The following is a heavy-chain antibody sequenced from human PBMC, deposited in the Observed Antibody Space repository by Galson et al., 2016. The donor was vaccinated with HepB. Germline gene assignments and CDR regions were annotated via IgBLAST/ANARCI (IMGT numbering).Heavy chain of an antibody. V-gene: IGHV4-4*02. CDR3: ARVIGYCSSTSCYPPLYYYYYYGMDV. CDR1: GGSISSNNW. Sequence: SETLSLTCAVSGGSISSNNWWSWVRQPPGKGLEWIGEIYHSGSTNYNPSLKSRVPISVDKSKNQFSLKLSSVTAADTAVYYCARVIGYCSSTSCYPPLYYYYYYGMDVWGQGTTVTVSS. J-gene: IGHJ6*02. D-gene: IGHD2-2*01. CDR2: IYHSGST.